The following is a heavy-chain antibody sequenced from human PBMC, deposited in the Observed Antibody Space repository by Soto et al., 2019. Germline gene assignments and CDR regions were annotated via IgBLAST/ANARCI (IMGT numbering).Heavy chain of an antibody. Sequence: QVQLMQSGAEVKKPGSSVKVSCKASGGTISTNVISWVRQAPGQGLEWMGEIMPIFAAPNNAQKFQGRLTPTADTSTTTVYMEMSSLTSEDTAVYFCATGARYCSGGSCYPDDWGQGTLVIVSS. CDR3: ATGARYCSGGSCYPDD. V-gene: IGHV1-69*06. CDR2: IMPIFAAP. CDR1: GGTISTNV. D-gene: IGHD2-15*01. J-gene: IGHJ4*02.